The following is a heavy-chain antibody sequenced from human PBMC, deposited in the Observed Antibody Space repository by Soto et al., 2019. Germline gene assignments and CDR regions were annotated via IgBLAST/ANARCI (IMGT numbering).Heavy chain of an antibody. D-gene: IGHD3-22*01. CDR2: IYPGDSDT. CDR1: GYSFTSYW. Sequence: PGESLKISCKGSGYSFTSYWIGWVRQMPGKGLEWMGIIYPGDSDTRYSLSFQGHVTISADKSICTAYLQWSSLQASDTAILDWARHGEAGRSYSSGYYYVWYYYGMDVWGQGTTVTVSS. CDR3: ARHGEAGRSYSSGYYYVWYYYGMDV. J-gene: IGHJ6*02. V-gene: IGHV5-51*01.